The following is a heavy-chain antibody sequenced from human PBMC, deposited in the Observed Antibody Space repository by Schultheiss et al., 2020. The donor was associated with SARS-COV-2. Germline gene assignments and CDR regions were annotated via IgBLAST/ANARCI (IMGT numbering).Heavy chain of an antibody. CDR1: GGSISSYY. Sequence: SETLSLTCTVSGGSISSYYWSWIRQHPGKGLEWIGYIYDSGSTSYNPSLKGRVTISIDTSKSQFSLKLSSVTAADTAVYYCARRVVLRYFDWLPNYYYYGMDVWGQGTTVTVSS. D-gene: IGHD3-9*01. V-gene: IGHV4-4*09. CDR2: IYDSGST. J-gene: IGHJ6*02. CDR3: ARRVVLRYFDWLPNYYYYGMDV.